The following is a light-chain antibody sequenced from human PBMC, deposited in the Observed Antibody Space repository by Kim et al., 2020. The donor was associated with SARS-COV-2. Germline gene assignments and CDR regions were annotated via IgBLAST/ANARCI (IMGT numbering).Light chain of an antibody. CDR1: SLQAKT. J-gene: IGLJ2*01. CDR2: YDN. Sequence: SYELTQPPSVSVAPGETATVSCGGDSLQAKTVHWYQQKPGQAPVLVIQYDNERPSGIPERISGSTSGNMATLTLSRVEAGDEAVYYCQVWDSDTDHVIFGGGTQLTVL. CDR3: QVWDSDTDHVI. V-gene: IGLV3-21*04.